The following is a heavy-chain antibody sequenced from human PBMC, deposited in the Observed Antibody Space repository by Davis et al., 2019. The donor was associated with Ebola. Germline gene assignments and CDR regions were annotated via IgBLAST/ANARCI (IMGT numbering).Heavy chain of an antibody. J-gene: IGHJ4*02. V-gene: IGHV3-48*02. CDR3: ARGTNGYNPGGYFDS. D-gene: IGHD5-24*01. Sequence: PGGSLRLSCAASGFTFSTYSMNWVRQAPGKGLEWVSYISSSSGTIHYADSVKGRFTISRDNAKNSLYLQLNSLRDEDTAVYYCARGTNGYNPGGYFDSWGQGTLVTVSS. CDR2: ISSSSGTI. CDR1: GFTFSTYS.